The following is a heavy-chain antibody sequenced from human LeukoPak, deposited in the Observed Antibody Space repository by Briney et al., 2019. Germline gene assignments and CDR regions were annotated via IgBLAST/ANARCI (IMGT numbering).Heavy chain of an antibody. D-gene: IGHD2-8*01. V-gene: IGHV1-69*04. Sequence: SVKVSCKASGGTFSSYAISWMRQAPGQGLEWMGRIIPILGIANYAQKFQGRVTITADKSTSTAYMELSSLRSEDTAVYYCASHTGAGVAFRPFHIWGQGTMVTVSS. CDR3: ASHTGAGVAFRPFHI. CDR2: IIPILGIA. CDR1: GGTFSSYA. J-gene: IGHJ3*02.